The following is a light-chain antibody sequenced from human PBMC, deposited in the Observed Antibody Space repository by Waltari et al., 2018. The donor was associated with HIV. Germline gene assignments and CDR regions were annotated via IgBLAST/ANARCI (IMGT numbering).Light chain of an antibody. Sequence: HLVLTQSPSASASLGASVRRTCTLSSGHSSYAIAWHQQQPETGPRFLMKLNSDVSHNKGDGVPDRFSGSSSGAERYLTITSLQSDDEADYYCQTWGTGIQVFGGGTKLTVL. CDR3: QTWGTGIQV. J-gene: IGLJ3*02. V-gene: IGLV4-69*01. CDR2: LNSDVSH. CDR1: SGHSSYA.